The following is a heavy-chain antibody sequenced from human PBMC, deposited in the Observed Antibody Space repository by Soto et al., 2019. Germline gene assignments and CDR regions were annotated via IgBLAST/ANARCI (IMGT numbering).Heavy chain of an antibody. D-gene: IGHD1-26*01. CDR2: ISAYNGNT. V-gene: IGHV1-18*01. CDR1: GYTFTSYG. J-gene: IGHJ6*01. Sequence: ASVKVSCPASGYTFTSYGISWVRQAPGQGLEWMGWISAYNGNTNYAQKLQGRVTMTTDTSTSTAYMELRSLRSDDTAVYYCARDLGSIIWYGLYNYYGMDVWGQGTKGT. CDR3: ARDLGSIIWYGLYNYYGMDV.